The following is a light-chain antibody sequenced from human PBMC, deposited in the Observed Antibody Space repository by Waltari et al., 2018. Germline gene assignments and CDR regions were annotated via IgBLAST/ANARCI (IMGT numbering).Light chain of an antibody. Sequence: DIVMTQTPESLAVSLGERATINCKSSQTVFYSSNNKNYLAWYQQKPGQAPKLLIYWASTRESGVPDRFSGSGSGTDFTLTISSLQADDVAVYYCEQYYSRPRTFGQGTRVE. CDR2: WAS. V-gene: IGKV4-1*01. J-gene: IGKJ1*01. CDR1: QTVFYSSNNKNY. CDR3: EQYYSRPRT.